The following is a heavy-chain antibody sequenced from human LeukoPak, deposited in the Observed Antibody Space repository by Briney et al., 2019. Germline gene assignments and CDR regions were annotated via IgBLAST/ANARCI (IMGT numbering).Heavy chain of an antibody. CDR3: AKRMSGSYYPEC. D-gene: IGHD1-26*01. V-gene: IGHV3-30*18. Sequence: GGSLRLSCAASGFTFSSYGMHWVRQAPGKGLQWVAVISYDGSNKYYADSVKGRFTISRDNSENTLYLQMNSLTAEDTAVYYCAKRMSGSYYPECWGQGTLVTVSS. CDR1: GFTFSSYG. CDR2: ISYDGSNK. J-gene: IGHJ4*02.